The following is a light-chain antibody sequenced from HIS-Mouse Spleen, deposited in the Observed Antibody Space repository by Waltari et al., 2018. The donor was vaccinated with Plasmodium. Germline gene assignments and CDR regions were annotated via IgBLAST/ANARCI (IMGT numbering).Light chain of an antibody. V-gene: IGKV3-15*01. Sequence: EIVMTQSPATLSVSPGESATLPCRASQRVSSNLAWYQQKPGQAPRLLIYGASTRATGIPARFSGSESGTEFTLTISSLQSEDFAVYFCQQYNNWSFTFGPGTKVDIK. CDR2: GAS. J-gene: IGKJ3*01. CDR1: QRVSSN. CDR3: QQYNNWSFT.